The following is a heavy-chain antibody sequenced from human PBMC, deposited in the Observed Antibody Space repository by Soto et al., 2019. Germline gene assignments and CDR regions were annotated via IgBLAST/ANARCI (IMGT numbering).Heavy chain of an antibody. CDR1: GFTFINYA. J-gene: IGHJ2*01. V-gene: IGHV3-23*01. Sequence: EVQVLESGGGLVQPGGSLRLSCAGSGFTFINYAMNWVRQAPGKGLEWVSSISGGGDAAFFPDSLRGRFTISRDNSKNTVTLQMNSLGVDDTAVYYCARKILGFTPRPNYWYFDLWGRGTLVTVST. CDR2: ISGGGDAA. CDR3: ARKILGFTPRPNYWYFDL. D-gene: IGHD7-27*01.